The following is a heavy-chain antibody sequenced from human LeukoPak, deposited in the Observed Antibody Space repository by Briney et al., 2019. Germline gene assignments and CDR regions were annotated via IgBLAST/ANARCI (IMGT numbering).Heavy chain of an antibody. V-gene: IGHV3-23*01. D-gene: IGHD6-13*01. CDR2: ISGSGGST. CDR3: ARVRSSSWYYYYYMDV. Sequence: GGTLRLSCVASGFTFSRYGMSWVRQAPGKGLEWVSAISGSGGSTYYADSVKGRFTISRDNSKNTLYLQMNSLRAEDTAVYYCARVRSSSWYYYYYMDVWGKGTTVTISS. CDR1: GFTFSRYG. J-gene: IGHJ6*03.